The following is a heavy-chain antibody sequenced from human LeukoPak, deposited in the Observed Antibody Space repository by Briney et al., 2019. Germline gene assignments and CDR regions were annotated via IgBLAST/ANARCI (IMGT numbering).Heavy chain of an antibody. Sequence: SETLSLTCTVSGGSISSGGYYWSWIRQPPGKGLEWIGYIYHSGSTYYNPSLKSRVTISVDRSKNQFSLKLSSVTAADTAVYYCARVVVVPAGPNWFDPWGQGTLVTVSS. J-gene: IGHJ5*02. D-gene: IGHD2-2*01. CDR1: GGSISSGGYY. CDR3: ARVVVVPAGPNWFDP. CDR2: IYHSGST. V-gene: IGHV4-30-2*01.